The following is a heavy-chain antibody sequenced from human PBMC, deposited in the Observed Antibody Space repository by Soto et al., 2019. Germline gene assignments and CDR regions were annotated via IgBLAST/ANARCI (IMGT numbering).Heavy chain of an antibody. CDR1: GFTFSGSA. CDR3: TRPPSSSSSPLHGMDV. Sequence: GGSLRLSCAASGFTFSGSAMHWVRQASGKGLEWVGRIRSKANSYATAYAASVKGRFTISRDDSKNTAYLQMNSLKTEDTAVYYCTRPPSSSSSPLHGMDVWGQGTTVTSP. J-gene: IGHJ6*02. D-gene: IGHD6-6*01. V-gene: IGHV3-73*01. CDR2: IRSKANSYAT.